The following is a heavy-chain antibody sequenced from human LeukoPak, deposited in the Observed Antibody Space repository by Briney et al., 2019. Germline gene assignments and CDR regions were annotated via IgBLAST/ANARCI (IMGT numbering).Heavy chain of an antibody. D-gene: IGHD2-15*01. Sequence: SETLSLTCAVYGGSFSGYYWSWIRQPPGKGLEWIGEINHSGSTNYNPSLKSRVTISVDTSKNQFSLKLSSVTAADTAVYYCARGWMGCRGGSFYSLRAFDIWGQGTMVTVSS. V-gene: IGHV4-34*01. CDR2: INHSGST. CDR1: GGSFSGYY. J-gene: IGHJ3*02. CDR3: ARGWMGCRGGSFYSLRAFDI.